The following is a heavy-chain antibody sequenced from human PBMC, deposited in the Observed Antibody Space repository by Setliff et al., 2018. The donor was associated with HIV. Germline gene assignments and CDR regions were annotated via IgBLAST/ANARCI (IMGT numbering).Heavy chain of an antibody. J-gene: IGHJ6*02. D-gene: IGHD6-19*01. Sequence: ASVKVSCKASGYTFTSYYMHWVRQAPGQGLEWTGIINPSGGSTSYAQKFQGRVTMTRDTSTSTVYMELSSLRSEDTAVYYCARGYSSGWYAGFHYYYYYGMDVWGQGTTVTVSS. V-gene: IGHV1-46*01. CDR2: INPSGGST. CDR3: ARGYSSGWYAGFHYYYYYGMDV. CDR1: GYTFTSYY.